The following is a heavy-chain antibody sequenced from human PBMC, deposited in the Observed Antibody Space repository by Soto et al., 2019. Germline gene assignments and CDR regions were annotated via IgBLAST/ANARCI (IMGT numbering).Heavy chain of an antibody. V-gene: IGHV4-39*01. CDR2: IYYSGST. D-gene: IGHD3-9*01. CDR3: AGGKYYDILTGYYKTYYFDY. CDR1: GRSISSSSYY. J-gene: IGHJ4*02. Sequence: SETLSLTCTVSGRSISSSSYYWVWIRQPPGKGLEWIGSIYYSGSTYYNPSLKSRVTISVDTSKNQFSLKLSSVTAADTAVYYCAGGKYYDILTGYYKTYYFDYWGQG.